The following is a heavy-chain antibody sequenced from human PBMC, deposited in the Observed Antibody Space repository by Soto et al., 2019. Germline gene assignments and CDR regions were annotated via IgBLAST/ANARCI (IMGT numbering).Heavy chain of an antibody. Sequence: EVQLLESGGGLVQPGGSLRLSCAASGFTFSSYAMSWVRQAPGKGLEWVSAISGSGGSTYYADSVKGRFTISRDNSKNQPYQQMNSLRAEDTGVYYCAKELSPEHGSGRPNYYGMDVWGQGTTVTVSS. D-gene: IGHD3-10*01. CDR3: AKELSPEHGSGRPNYYGMDV. CDR1: GFTFSSYA. J-gene: IGHJ6*02. V-gene: IGHV3-23*01. CDR2: ISGSGGST.